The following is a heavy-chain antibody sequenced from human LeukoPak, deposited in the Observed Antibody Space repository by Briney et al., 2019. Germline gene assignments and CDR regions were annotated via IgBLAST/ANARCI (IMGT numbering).Heavy chain of an antibody. CDR2: LYSDGTT. CDR1: GLTVRNNF. J-gene: IGHJ4*02. V-gene: IGHV3-53*05. CDR3: ATYRQVLLPFES. D-gene: IGHD2-8*02. Sequence: GGSLRLSCAASGLTVRNNFMSWVRQAPGKGLEWVSVLYSDGTTHYEDSVKGRFTISRDTSKNTLSLQMYSLRAEDTAIYYCATYRQVLLPFESWGQGTLVTVSS.